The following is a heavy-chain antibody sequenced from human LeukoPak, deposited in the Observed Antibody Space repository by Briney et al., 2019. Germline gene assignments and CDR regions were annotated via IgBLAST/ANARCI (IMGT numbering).Heavy chain of an antibody. D-gene: IGHD3-22*01. J-gene: IGHJ5*02. Sequence: GGSLRLSCAASGFTFSAHWMSWVRQAPGKGLEWVANINQGGTEEQYVDSVKGRFTISRDNVKSSLYLQMNSLRAEDTAVYFCAGGYYWDRWGQGTLVTVSS. CDR2: INQGGTEE. V-gene: IGHV3-7*01. CDR3: AGGYYWDR. CDR1: GFTFSAHW.